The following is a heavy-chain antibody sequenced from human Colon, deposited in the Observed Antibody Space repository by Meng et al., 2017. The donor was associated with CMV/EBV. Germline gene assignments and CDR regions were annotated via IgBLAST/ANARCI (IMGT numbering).Heavy chain of an antibody. Sequence: ASGCTRDDYGISWVRQAPGKGLEWVSGINWNGGSTGYADSVKGRFTISRDNAKNSLYLQMNSLRAEDTALYYCARVAGSGSYSHFDSWGQGTLVTVSS. CDR3: ARVAGSGSYSHFDS. CDR2: INWNGGST. V-gene: IGHV3-20*03. J-gene: IGHJ4*02. D-gene: IGHD3-10*01. CDR1: GCTRDDYG.